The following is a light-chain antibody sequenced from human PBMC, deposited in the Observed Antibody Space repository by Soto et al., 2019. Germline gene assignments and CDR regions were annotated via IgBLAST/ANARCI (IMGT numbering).Light chain of an antibody. CDR3: QQYGDSPAT. CDR1: QSVSSSY. Sequence: EIGLTQIAGTLSLYPEERATLSSRAIQSVSSSYLAWYQQKPGQAPRLLIYGAFNRATGIPDRFSGSGSGTDFTLTFSRLEPEDFAVYYCQQYGDSPATFGPGTKVD. CDR2: GAF. V-gene: IGKV3-20*01. J-gene: IGKJ3*01.